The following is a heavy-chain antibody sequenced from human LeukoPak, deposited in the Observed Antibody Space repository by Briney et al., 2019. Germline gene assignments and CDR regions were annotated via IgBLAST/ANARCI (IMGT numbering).Heavy chain of an antibody. D-gene: IGHD2-2*01. CDR1: GFTFSSYS. V-gene: IGHV3-21*01. J-gene: IGHJ6*03. CDR2: ISSSSSYI. Sequence: GGSLRLSCAASGFTFSSYSMNWVRQAPGKGLEWASSISSSSSYIYYADSVKGRFTISRDNAKNSLYLQMNSLRAEDTAVYYCARGSEGYCSSTSCHYYYYYYMDVWGKGTTVTVSS. CDR3: ARGSEGYCSSTSCHYYYYYYMDV.